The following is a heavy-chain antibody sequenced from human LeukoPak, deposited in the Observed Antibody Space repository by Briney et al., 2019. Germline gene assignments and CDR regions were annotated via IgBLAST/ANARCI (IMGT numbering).Heavy chain of an antibody. CDR2: ISWNSGSI. D-gene: IGHD3-22*01. CDR3: AKGPYYYDSSGYYFDY. V-gene: IGHV3-9*01. J-gene: IGHJ4*02. Sequence: GGSLRLSCAASGFTFDDYAMHWVRQAPGKGLEWVSGISWNSGSIGYADSVKGRFTISRDNAKNSLYLQMNSLRAEDTALYYCAKGPYYYDSSGYYFDYWGQGTLVTVSS. CDR1: GFTFDDYA.